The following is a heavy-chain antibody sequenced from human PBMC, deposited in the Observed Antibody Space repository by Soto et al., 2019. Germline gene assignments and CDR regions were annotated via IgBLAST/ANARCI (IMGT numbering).Heavy chain of an antibody. Sequence: SVKVSCKASGGTFSSYAISWVRQAPGQGLEWMGGIIPIFGTANYAQKFQGRVTITADESTSTAYMELSSLRSEDTAVYYCAIMQLVPAAIAHSSSAYYYYGMDVWGQGTTVTVSS. D-gene: IGHD2-2*01. CDR1: GGTFSSYA. CDR3: AIMQLVPAAIAHSSSAYYYYGMDV. J-gene: IGHJ6*02. V-gene: IGHV1-69*13. CDR2: IIPIFGTA.